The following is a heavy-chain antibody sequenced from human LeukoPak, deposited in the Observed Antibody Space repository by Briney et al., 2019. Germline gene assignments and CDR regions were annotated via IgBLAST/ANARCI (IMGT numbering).Heavy chain of an antibody. D-gene: IGHD1-26*01. V-gene: IGHV3-23*01. Sequence: PGGSLRLSCAASGFTFSSYAMSWVRQAPGKGLEWVSNISGSGGSTYYADSVKGRFTISRDNSKNTLYLQMNSLRAEDTAVYYCAKVVGATTRGYFDYWGQGTLVTVSS. CDR1: GFTFSSYA. J-gene: IGHJ4*02. CDR3: AKVVGATTRGYFDY. CDR2: ISGSGGST.